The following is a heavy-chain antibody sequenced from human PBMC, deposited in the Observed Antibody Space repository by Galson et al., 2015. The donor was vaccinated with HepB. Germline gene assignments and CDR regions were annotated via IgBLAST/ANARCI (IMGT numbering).Heavy chain of an antibody. CDR1: GFTFSGSA. V-gene: IGHV3-73*01. CDR2: IRSKGNDYAT. J-gene: IGHJ4*02. CDR3: TRMGDFSGYSSK. Sequence: SLRLSCEASGFTFSGSAIHWVRQASGKGPEWVGRIRSKGNDYATSYVESLKGRFTISRDDSRNMAYLHMKSLKTEDTAVYYCTRMGDFSGYSSKWGQGTLVTVSS. D-gene: IGHD5-12*01.